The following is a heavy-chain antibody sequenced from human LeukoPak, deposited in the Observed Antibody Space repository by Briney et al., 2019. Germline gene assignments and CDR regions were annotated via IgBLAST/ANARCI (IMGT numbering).Heavy chain of an antibody. CDR3: ARADLSGSYFHPHFLDY. V-gene: IGHV3-21*01. CDR1: GFTFNNYN. Sequence: GGSLRLSCAASGFTFNNYNMNWVRQAPGKGLEWVSSISESSSYIYYADSVRGRFTISRDNAKNSLYLQMNSLRAEDTAMYYCARADLSGSYFHPHFLDYWGQGTLVTVSS. J-gene: IGHJ4*02. CDR2: ISESSSYI. D-gene: IGHD1-26*01.